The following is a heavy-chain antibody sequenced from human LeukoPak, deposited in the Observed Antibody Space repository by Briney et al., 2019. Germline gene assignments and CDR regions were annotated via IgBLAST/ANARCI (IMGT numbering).Heavy chain of an antibody. D-gene: IGHD6-13*01. CDR3: ARETPTSSSWFNDAFDI. J-gene: IGHJ3*02. CDR2: IWYDGSNK. V-gene: IGHV3-33*01. CDR1: GFTFSSYG. Sequence: RGGSLRLSCAASGFTFSSYGMRWVRQAPGKGLEWVAVIWYDGSNKYYADSVKGRFTISRDNSKNTLYLQMNSLRAEDTAAYYCARETPTSSSWFNDAFDIWGQGTMVTVSS.